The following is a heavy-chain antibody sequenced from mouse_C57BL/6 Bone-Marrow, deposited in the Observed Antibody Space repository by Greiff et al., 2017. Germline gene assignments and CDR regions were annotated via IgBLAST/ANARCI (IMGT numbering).Heavy chain of an antibody. D-gene: IGHD1-1*01. V-gene: IGHV1-64*01. CDR2: IHPNSGST. CDR3: GLYYGSSPAWFAY. Sequence: QVQLQQPGAELVKPGASVKLSCKASGYTFTSYWMHWVKQRPGQGLEWIGMIHPNSGSTNYNEKFKSTATLTVDKSSSTAYMQLSSLSSEDSAVYYCGLYYGSSPAWFAYWGQGTLVTVSA. CDR1: GYTFTSYW. J-gene: IGHJ3*01.